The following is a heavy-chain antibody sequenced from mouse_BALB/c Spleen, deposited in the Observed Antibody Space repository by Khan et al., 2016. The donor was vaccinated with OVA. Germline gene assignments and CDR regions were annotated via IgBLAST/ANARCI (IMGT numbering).Heavy chain of an antibody. CDR2: LTYGGTP. V-gene: IGHV3-2*02. D-gene: IGHD1-2*01. J-gene: IGHJ2*01. CDR1: GYSITSGYG. Sequence: VQLKESGPGLVKPSQSLSLTCTVTGYSITSGYGWNWIRQFPGNKLEWMGSLTYGGTPTYTPSLKSRISITRDTSKNQFVLQLNAVTTEDTATYYCVRTARIKYWGQGTTLTVSS. CDR3: VRTARIKY.